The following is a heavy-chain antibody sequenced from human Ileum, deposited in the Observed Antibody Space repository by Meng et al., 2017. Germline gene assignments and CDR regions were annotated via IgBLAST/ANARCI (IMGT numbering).Heavy chain of an antibody. J-gene: IGHJ4*02. CDR1: GESVSSSRAA. CDR3: AREPNYYASFED. V-gene: IGHV6-1*01. D-gene: IGHD2-8*01. CDR2: TYYRSMWYS. Sequence: SETLSLTCAISGESVSSSRAAWNWIMQSPSRGLEWLGRTYYRSMWYSEYTTSVRSRITINADTSKNQFSLQLDSVTPEDTAVYYCAREPNYYASFEDWDQGTLVTVSS.